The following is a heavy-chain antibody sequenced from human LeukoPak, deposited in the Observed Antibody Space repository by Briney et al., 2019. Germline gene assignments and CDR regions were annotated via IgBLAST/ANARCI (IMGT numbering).Heavy chain of an antibody. CDR2: INAGNGNT. Sequence: ASVKVSCTASGYTFTSYAMHWVRQAPGQRLEWMGWINAGNGNTKYSQKFQGRVTITRDTSASTAYMKLSSLRSEDTAVYYCARKVPYDFWSGPQAPFDYWGQGTLVTVSS. V-gene: IGHV1-3*01. J-gene: IGHJ4*02. CDR1: GYTFTSYA. CDR3: ARKVPYDFWSGPQAPFDY. D-gene: IGHD3-3*01.